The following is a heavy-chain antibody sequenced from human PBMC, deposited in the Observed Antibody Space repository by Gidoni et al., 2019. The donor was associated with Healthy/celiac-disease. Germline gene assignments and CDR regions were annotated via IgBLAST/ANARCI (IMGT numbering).Heavy chain of an antibody. CDR2: INHSGST. Sequence: QVQLQQWGAGLLKPSETLSLTCAVYGGSFSGYYWSWIRQPPGKGLEWIGEINHSGSTNYNPSLKSRVTISVDTSKNQFSLKLSSVTAADTAVYYCARAPPRSGYGGKAYAFDIWGQGTMVTVSS. CDR1: GGSFSGYY. D-gene: IGHD4-17*01. V-gene: IGHV4-34*01. CDR3: ARAPPRSGYGGKAYAFDI. J-gene: IGHJ3*02.